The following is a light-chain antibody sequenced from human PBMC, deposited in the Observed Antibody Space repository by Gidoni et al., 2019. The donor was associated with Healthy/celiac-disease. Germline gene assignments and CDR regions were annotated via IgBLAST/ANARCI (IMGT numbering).Light chain of an antibody. CDR3: NSRDSSGNHWV. V-gene: IGLV3-19*01. Sequence: SSELTQDPAVSVALGQTVRITCQGDSLRSYYASWYQQKPGQAPVLVICGKNNRPSGIPDRFSGSSSGNTASLTITGAQAEDEADYYCNSRDSSGNHWVFGGWTKLTVL. CDR2: GKN. J-gene: IGLJ3*02. CDR1: SLRSYY.